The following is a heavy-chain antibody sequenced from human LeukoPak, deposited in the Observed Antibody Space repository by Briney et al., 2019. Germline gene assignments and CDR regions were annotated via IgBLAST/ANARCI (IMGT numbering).Heavy chain of an antibody. CDR2: ISSSSSYI. CDR1: GFTFSSYS. Sequence: PGGSLRLSCAASGFTFSSYSMNWVRQAPGKGLEWVSSISSSSSYIYYADSVKGRFTISRDNAKNSLYLQMNSLRAEDTAVYYCARDPISQWLVHIDYWGQGTLVTVSS. D-gene: IGHD6-19*01. J-gene: IGHJ4*02. V-gene: IGHV3-21*01. CDR3: ARDPISQWLVHIDY.